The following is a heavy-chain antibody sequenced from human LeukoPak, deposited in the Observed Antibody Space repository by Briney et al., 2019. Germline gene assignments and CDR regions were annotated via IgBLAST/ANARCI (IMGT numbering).Heavy chain of an antibody. CDR1: GFTFNTYS. Sequence: GGSLRLSCAASGFTFNTYSMNWVRQAPGQGLGWVSSITSNSRDIYYADSVKGRFTISRDNAKNSLHLRMNSLRAEDTAVYYCARDDRDISSYRFDYWGHGSLVTVSS. J-gene: IGHJ4*01. CDR3: ARDDRDISSYRFDY. D-gene: IGHD6-6*01. V-gene: IGHV3-21*01. CDR2: ITSNSRDI.